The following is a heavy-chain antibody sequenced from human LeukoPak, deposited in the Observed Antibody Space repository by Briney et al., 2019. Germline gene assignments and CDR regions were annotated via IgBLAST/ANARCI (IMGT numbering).Heavy chain of an antibody. D-gene: IGHD3-22*01. V-gene: IGHV3-48*03. CDR1: GFTFSSYE. CDR3: ARDHYYDSSGYYY. J-gene: IGHJ4*02. Sequence: PGGSLRLSCAASGFTFSSYEMNWVRQAPGKGLEWVSYISSSGSTIYYADSVKGRFTISRDNAKNSLYLQMSSLRAEDTAVYYCARDHYYDSSGYYYWGQRTLVTVSS. CDR2: ISSSGSTI.